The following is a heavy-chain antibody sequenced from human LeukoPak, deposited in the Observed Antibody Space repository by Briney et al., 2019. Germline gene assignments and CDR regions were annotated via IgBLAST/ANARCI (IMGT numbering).Heavy chain of an antibody. CDR1: GFTFSNYL. CDR3: ARGPYCTNGVCLGPLDY. CDR2: IKEDGSEK. V-gene: IGHV3-7*01. J-gene: IGHJ4*02. D-gene: IGHD2-8*01. Sequence: GGSLRLSCAASGFTFSNYLMTWVRQAPGKGLEWVAIIKEDGSEKYYADSVKGRFTISRDNAKNSLYLQVDSLRAEDTAVYYCARGPYCTNGVCLGPLDYWGQGTLVTVSS.